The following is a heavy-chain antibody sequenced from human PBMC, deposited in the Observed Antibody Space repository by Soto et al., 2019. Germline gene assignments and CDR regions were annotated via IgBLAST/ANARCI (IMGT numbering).Heavy chain of an antibody. CDR1: GYTFTSYD. CDR2: MNPNSGNT. CDR3: ARVLTIFGVVTMGDWFDP. J-gene: IGHJ5*02. D-gene: IGHD3-3*01. V-gene: IGHV1-8*01. Sequence: QVQLVQSGAEVKKPGASVKVSCKASGYTFTSYDINWVRQATGQGLEWMGWMNPNSGNTGYAQKFQGRVTMTRNTSISTAYMELSSLRSEDTAVYYCARVLTIFGVVTMGDWFDPWGQGTLVTVSS.